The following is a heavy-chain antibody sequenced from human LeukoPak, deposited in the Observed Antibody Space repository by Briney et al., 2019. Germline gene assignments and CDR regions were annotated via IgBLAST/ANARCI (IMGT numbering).Heavy chain of an antibody. CDR2: INHSGST. V-gene: IGHV4-34*01. CDR3: ARAYGGNSTYYFDY. D-gene: IGHD4-23*01. Sequence: SETLSLTCAVYGGSFSGYYWSWTRQPPGKGLEWIGEINHSGSTNYNPSLKSRVTISVDTSKNQFSLKLSSVTAADTAVYYCARAYGGNSTYYFDYWGQGTLVTVSS. J-gene: IGHJ4*02. CDR1: GGSFSGYY.